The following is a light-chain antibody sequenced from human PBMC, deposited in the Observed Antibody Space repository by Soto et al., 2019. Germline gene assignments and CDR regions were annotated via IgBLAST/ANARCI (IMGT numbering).Light chain of an antibody. V-gene: IGKV3-15*01. CDR3: QQYDNWPTIT. CDR1: QSVSSY. J-gene: IGKJ5*01. CDR2: GAS. Sequence: DIMMTHSPSTLSLPLGDRASLSCRASQSVSSYLAWYQQKHGQAPRLLIYGASTRATGIPARFSGSGSGTEFTLTISSLQSEDFAVYYCQQYDNWPTITFGQGTRLEIK.